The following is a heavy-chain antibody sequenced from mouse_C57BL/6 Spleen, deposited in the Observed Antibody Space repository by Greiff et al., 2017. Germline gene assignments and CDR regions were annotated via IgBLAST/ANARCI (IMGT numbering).Heavy chain of an antibody. J-gene: IGHJ1*03. CDR1: GYTFTSYD. Sequence: VQLQQSGPELVKPGASVTLSCKASGYTFTSYDINWVKQRPGQGLEWIGWIYPRDGSTKYNEKFKGTATLTVDTSSSTAYMELHSLTSEDSAVYFCARPVVAPHWYFDVWGTGTTVTVSS. CDR3: ARPVVAPHWYFDV. V-gene: IGHV1-85*01. D-gene: IGHD1-1*01. CDR2: IYPRDGST.